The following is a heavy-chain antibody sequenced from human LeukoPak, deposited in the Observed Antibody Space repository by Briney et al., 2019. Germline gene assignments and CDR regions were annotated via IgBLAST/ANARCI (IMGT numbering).Heavy chain of an antibody. CDR3: ARKVRDYAILTGYYSVGYFDP. Sequence: SETLSLTCTVSGGSISSSSYYWGWIRQPPGKGLERIGSIYYSGSTYYNPSLKSRVTISVDTSKNQFSLKLSSVTAADTAVYYCARKVRDYAILTGYYSVGYFDPWGQGTLVTVSS. J-gene: IGHJ5*02. D-gene: IGHD3-9*01. CDR1: GGSISSSSYY. V-gene: IGHV4-39*01. CDR2: IYYSGST.